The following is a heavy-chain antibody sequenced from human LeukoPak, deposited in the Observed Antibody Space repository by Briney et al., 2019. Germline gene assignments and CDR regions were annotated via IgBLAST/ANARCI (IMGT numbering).Heavy chain of an antibody. CDR1: GGSFSGYY. V-gene: IGHV4-34*01. J-gene: IGHJ4*02. Sequence: SETLSLTCAVYGGSFSGYYWSWIRQPPGKGLDWIGEINHSGSTNYNPSLNSRVTIQVDTSKNQFFLKLSSVIAADTAVYYCARRIVVVTAILDYWGQGTLVTVSS. CDR2: INHSGST. D-gene: IGHD2-21*02. CDR3: ARRIVVVTAILDY.